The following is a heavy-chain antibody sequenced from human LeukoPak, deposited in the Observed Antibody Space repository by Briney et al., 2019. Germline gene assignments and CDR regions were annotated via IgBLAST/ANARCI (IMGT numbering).Heavy chain of an antibody. CDR3: ARIGQQLGPYYFDY. V-gene: IGHV3-30-3*01. Sequence: GGSLRLSCAASGFTFSSYAMHWVRQAPGKGLEWVAVISYDGSNKYYADSVKGRFIISRDNSKNTLYLQMNSLRAEDTAVYYCARIGQQLGPYYFDYWGQGTLVTVSS. J-gene: IGHJ4*02. CDR1: GFTFSSYA. CDR2: ISYDGSNK. D-gene: IGHD6-13*01.